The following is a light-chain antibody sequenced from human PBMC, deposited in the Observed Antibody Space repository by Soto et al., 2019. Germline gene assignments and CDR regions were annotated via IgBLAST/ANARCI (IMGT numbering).Light chain of an antibody. CDR3: QQYNNWPRT. J-gene: IGKJ1*01. V-gene: IGKV3-11*01. CDR1: QSVSSY. CDR2: DAS. Sequence: EIVLTQSPATLSLSPGERATLSCRASQSVSSYLAWYQQKPGQAPRLLIFDASQRATGIPDRFRGSGSGTDFTLTISSLEPEDFAVYYCQQYNNWPRTFGQGTKV.